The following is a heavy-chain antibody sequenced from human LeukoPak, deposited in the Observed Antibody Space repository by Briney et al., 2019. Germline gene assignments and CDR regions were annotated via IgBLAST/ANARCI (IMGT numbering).Heavy chain of an antibody. CDR3: AVESSGWYGFDY. D-gene: IGHD6-19*01. CDR2: IIPILGIA. V-gene: IGHV1-69*04. J-gene: IGHJ4*02. Sequence: SVKVSCKASGGTFSSYAISWVRQAPGQGLEWMGRIIPILGIANYAQKFQGRATITADKSTSTAYMELSSLRSEDTAVYYCAVESSGWYGFDYWGQGTLVTVSS. CDR1: GGTFSSYA.